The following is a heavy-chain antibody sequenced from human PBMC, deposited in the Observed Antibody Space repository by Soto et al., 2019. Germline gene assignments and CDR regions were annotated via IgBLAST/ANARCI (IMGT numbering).Heavy chain of an antibody. V-gene: IGHV3-30*03. J-gene: IGHJ4*02. CDR2: ISYDGTSN. Sequence: QVQLVESGGGVVQPGTSLRLSCAASGFSFSRYSMHWVRQAPGKGLEWLAGISYDGTSNYYGDSAKGRLAISRLNSNNMPYLRLNSLRADDTAVYYCARDPYSGYIFASWGQGTLVTLSP. CDR3: ARDPYSGYIFAS. CDR1: GFSFSRYS. D-gene: IGHD5-12*01.